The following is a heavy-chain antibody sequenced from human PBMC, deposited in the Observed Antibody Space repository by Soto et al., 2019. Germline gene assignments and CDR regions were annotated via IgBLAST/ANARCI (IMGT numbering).Heavy chain of an antibody. D-gene: IGHD2-2*01. V-gene: IGHV3-33*01. CDR3: ASLGIVVVPAAILSAGGMDV. Sequence: GGSLRLSCAASGFTFSSYGMHRVRQAPGKGLEWVAVIWYDGSNKYYADSVKGRFTISRDNSKNTLYLQMNSLRAEDTAVYYCASLGIVVVPAAILSAGGMDVWGQGTTVTVSS. CDR2: IWYDGSNK. CDR1: GFTFSSYG. J-gene: IGHJ6*02.